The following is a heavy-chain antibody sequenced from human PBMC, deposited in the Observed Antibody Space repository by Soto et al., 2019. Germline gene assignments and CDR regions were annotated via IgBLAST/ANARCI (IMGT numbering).Heavy chain of an antibody. Sequence: QLQLQESGPGLVKPSETLSLTCTVSGGSISSSSYYWGWIRQPPGKGLEWIGSIYYSGSTYYNPSLRRRGTVSVDTSKNQFALKLSSVTAADTAVYYCARTKFRRGEFDYWGQGTLVTVSS. V-gene: IGHV4-39*01. J-gene: IGHJ4*02. D-gene: IGHD2-21*01. CDR3: ARTKFRRGEFDY. CDR2: IYYSGST. CDR1: GGSISSSSYY.